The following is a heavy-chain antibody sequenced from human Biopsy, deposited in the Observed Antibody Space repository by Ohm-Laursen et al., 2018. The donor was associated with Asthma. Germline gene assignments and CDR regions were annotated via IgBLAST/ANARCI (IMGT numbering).Heavy chain of an antibody. CDR3: ARVLDSSSWGPFYFFTLDV. Sequence: SLRLSCAASGFSFSDYFMTWMRQPPGKGLEWVGSISSSGSTKYPSESILGRYTMPRDNAQRSMTLEVHSLRAEDAAIYFCARVLDSSSWGPFYFFTLDVWGQGTPVAVSS. D-gene: IGHD6-13*01. CDR1: GFSFSDYF. J-gene: IGHJ6*02. V-gene: IGHV3-11*01. CDR2: ISSSGSTK.